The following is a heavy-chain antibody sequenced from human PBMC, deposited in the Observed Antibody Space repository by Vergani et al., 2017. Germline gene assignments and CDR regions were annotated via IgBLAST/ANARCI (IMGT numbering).Heavy chain of an antibody. CDR1: GFTFSSYS. J-gene: IGHJ4*02. V-gene: IGHV3-21*01. CDR2: ISSSSSYI. Sequence: EVQLVESGGGLVKPGGSLRLSCAASGFTFSSYSMNWVRQAPGKGLEWVSSISSSSSYIYYADSVKGRFTISRDKAKNSMYLQMNSLRAEDTAVYYCARDGEYSSSSENGLDYWGQGTLVTVYS. D-gene: IGHD6-6*01. CDR3: ARDGEYSSSSENGLDY.